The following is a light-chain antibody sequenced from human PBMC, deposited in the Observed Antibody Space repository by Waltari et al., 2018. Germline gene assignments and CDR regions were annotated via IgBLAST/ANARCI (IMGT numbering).Light chain of an antibody. CDR1: QSVRSSY. CDR3: QQYGTSPPET. Sequence: EIVLTQSPGTLSLSPGERATRSCRASQSVRSSYLAWYQQKPGQAPRLLIYGASSRATGIPDRFSGSGSGTDFTLTISRLEPEDFAVYYCQQYGTSPPETFGQGTKVEIK. V-gene: IGKV3-20*01. CDR2: GAS. J-gene: IGKJ1*01.